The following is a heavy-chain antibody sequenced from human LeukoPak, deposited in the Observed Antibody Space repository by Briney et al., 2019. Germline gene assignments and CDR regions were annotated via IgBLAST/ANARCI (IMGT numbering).Heavy chain of an antibody. D-gene: IGHD3-22*01. CDR2: IIPIFGTA. V-gene: IGHV1-69*05. J-gene: IGHJ1*01. CDR1: GYTFTSYG. CDR3: ARGWSSGYREYFQH. Sequence: SVKVSCKASGYTFTSYGISWVRQAPGQGLEWMGRIIPIFGTANYAQKFQGRVTITTDESTSTAYMELSSLRSEDTAVYYCARGWSSGYREYFQHWGQGTLVTVSS.